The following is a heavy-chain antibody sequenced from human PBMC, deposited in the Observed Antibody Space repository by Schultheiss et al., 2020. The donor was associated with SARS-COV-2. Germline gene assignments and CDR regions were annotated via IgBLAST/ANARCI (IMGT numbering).Heavy chain of an antibody. V-gene: IGHV4-61*01. CDR1: GGSVSSGSYY. CDR3: ARYIFGVAIRFDP. CDR2: IYYSGST. Sequence: SETLSLTCTVSGGSVSSGSYYWSWIRQPPGKGLEWIGYIYYSGSTYYNPSLKSRVTISVDTSKNQFSLKLSSVTAADTAVYYCARYIFGVAIRFDPWGQGTLVTVSS. J-gene: IGHJ5*02. D-gene: IGHD3-3*02.